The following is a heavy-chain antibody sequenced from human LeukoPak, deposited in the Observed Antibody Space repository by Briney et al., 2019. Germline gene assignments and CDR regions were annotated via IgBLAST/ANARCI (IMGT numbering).Heavy chain of an antibody. CDR2: IYYTGST. D-gene: IGHD6-13*01. CDR3: ARKGQQLVHWFDP. Sequence: PSETLSLTCTVSGGSISSYYWSWIRQPPGKGLECIGYIYYTGSTNYNPSLKSRVSISVDTSKNQFSLKLSSVTAADTAVYYCARKGQQLVHWFDPWGQGTLVTVSS. CDR1: GGSISSYY. J-gene: IGHJ5*02. V-gene: IGHV4-59*01.